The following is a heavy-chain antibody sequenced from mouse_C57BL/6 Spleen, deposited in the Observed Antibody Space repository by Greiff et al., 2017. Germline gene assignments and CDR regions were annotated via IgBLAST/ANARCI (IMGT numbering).Heavy chain of an antibody. CDR1: GYTFTSYW. V-gene: IGHV1-69*01. CDR2: IDPSDSDT. J-gene: IGHJ4*01. Sequence: QVQLQQPGAELVMPGASVKLSCKASGYTFTSYWMHWVKQRPGQGLEWMGEIDPSDSDTNYNQKFKGKSTLTVDKSSSTAYMQLSSLTSEDSAVYYCARWGLAMDYWGQGTSVTVSS. CDR3: ARWGLAMDY. D-gene: IGHD3-3*01.